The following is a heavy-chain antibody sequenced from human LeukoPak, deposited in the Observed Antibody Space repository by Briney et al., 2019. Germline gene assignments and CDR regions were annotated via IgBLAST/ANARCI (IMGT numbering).Heavy chain of an antibody. CDR2: ISSSGSTI. CDR3: ASTQRGDYFDY. V-gene: IGHV3-48*03. D-gene: IGHD2-15*01. Sequence: PGGSLRLSCAASGFTSSSYEMNWVRQAPGKGLEWVSYISSSGSTIYYADSVKGRFTISRDNAKNSLYLQINSLRAEDTAVYYCASTQRGDYFDYWGQGTLVTVSS. CDR1: GFTSSSYE. J-gene: IGHJ4*02.